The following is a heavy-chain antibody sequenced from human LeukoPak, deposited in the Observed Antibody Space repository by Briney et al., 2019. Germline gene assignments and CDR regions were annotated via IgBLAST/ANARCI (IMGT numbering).Heavy chain of an antibody. Sequence: SVKVSCKASGGTFSSYAISCVRQAPGQGLEWMGRIIPILGIANYAQKFQGRVTITADKSTSTAYMELSSLRSEDTAVYYCARDRQDFDVGATPSVADYWGQGTLVTVSS. CDR3: ARDRQDFDVGATPSVADY. J-gene: IGHJ4*02. CDR2: IIPILGIA. CDR1: GGTFSSYA. D-gene: IGHD3-10*01. V-gene: IGHV1-69*04.